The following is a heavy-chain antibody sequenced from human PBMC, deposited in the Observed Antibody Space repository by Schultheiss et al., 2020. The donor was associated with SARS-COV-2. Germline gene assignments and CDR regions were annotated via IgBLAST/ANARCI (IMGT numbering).Heavy chain of an antibody. V-gene: IGHV4-39*07. CDR3: AREDYSSGWYLSEFDY. CDR1: GGSISSGGYY. D-gene: IGHD6-19*01. J-gene: IGHJ4*02. CDR2: IYYSGST. Sequence: SETLSLTCTVSGGSISSGGYYWSWIRQHPGKGLEWIGSIYYSGSTYYNPSLKSRVTISVDTSKNQFSLKLSSVTAADTAVYYCAREDYSSGWYLSEFDYWGQGTLVTVSS.